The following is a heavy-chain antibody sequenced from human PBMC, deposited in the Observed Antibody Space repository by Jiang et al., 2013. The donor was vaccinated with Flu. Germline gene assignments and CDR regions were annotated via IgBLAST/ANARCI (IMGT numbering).Heavy chain of an antibody. Sequence: GVVQPGRSLRLSCAASGFTFSSYAMHWVRQAPGKGLEWVAVISYDGSNKYYADSVKGRFTISRDNSKNTLYLQMNSLRAEDTAVYYCARDPCSSTSCEFDYWGQGTLVTVSS. J-gene: IGHJ4*02. D-gene: IGHD2-2*01. V-gene: IGHV3-30-3*01. CDR2: ISYDGSNK. CDR3: ARDPCSSTSCEFDY. CDR1: GFTFSSYA.